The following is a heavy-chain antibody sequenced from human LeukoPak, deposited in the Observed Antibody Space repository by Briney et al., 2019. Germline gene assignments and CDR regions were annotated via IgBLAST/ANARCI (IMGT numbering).Heavy chain of an antibody. CDR2: SGSGGSP. Sequence: GGSLRLSCAASGFTFSNAWMSWVRQAPGKGLEWVSTSGSGGSPFYADSVKGRFTISRDNSRNTLYLQMNSLRVEDTAVYYCAKGGSGWYPGFDYWGQGILVTVSS. V-gene: IGHV3-23*01. CDR3: AKGGSGWYPGFDY. CDR1: GFTFSNAW. J-gene: IGHJ4*02. D-gene: IGHD6-19*01.